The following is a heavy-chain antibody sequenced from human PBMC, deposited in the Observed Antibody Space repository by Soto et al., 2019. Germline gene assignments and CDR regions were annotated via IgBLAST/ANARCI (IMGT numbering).Heavy chain of an antibody. J-gene: IGHJ4*02. CDR1: GFAIRNNA. CDR2: ISFEGSHK. Sequence: GGSLRLSCEASGFAIRNNAIHWVRQTPGKGLQWVAVISFEGSHKYYADSVKGRFTVSRDNPKNTVSLQMDSLTVEDSALYYCVRAAGIAAAGSSQGVLWGQGTLLTVSS. V-gene: IGHV3-30-3*01. CDR3: VRAAGIAAAGSSQGVL. D-gene: IGHD6-13*01.